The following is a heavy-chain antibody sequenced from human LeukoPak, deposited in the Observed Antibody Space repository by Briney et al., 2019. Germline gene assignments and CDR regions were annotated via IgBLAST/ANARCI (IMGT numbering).Heavy chain of an antibody. CDR2: TSNSGAIT. V-gene: IGHV3-23*01. CDR3: ARVGVASNTDY. D-gene: IGHD2-15*01. J-gene: IGHJ4*02. CDR1: GFTFSTYA. Sequence: GGSLRLSCAASGFTFSTYAISLVRQAPERGLEWVSSTSNSGAITYYADFVKGRFTTSRDNSKNTLYLQMNSLRDEDTAVYYSARVGVASNTDYWGQGTLVTVSS.